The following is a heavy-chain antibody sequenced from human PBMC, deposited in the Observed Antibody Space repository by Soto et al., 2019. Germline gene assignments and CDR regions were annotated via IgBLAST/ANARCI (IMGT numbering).Heavy chain of an antibody. J-gene: IGHJ6*02. CDR2: INPNSGGT. CDR3: ARVLNTIAAAGPGRYGMDV. V-gene: IGHV1-2*04. CDR1: GYTFTGYY. D-gene: IGHD6-13*01. Sequence: ASVKVSCKSSGYTFTGYYMHWVRQAPGQGLEWMGWINPNSGGTNYAQKFQGWVTMTRYTSIRTAYMELSRLRSDDTAVYYCARVLNTIAAAGPGRYGMDVWGQGTTVTVS.